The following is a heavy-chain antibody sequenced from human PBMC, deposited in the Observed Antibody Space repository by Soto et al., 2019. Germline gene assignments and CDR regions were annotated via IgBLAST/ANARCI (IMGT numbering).Heavy chain of an antibody. CDR2: IYYSGST. CDR1: GGSSSSSSYY. V-gene: IGHV4-31*03. CDR3: ARSGYSYGPNPLLY. D-gene: IGHD5-18*01. Sequence: TLSHTCTVSGGSSSSSSYYWGWIRQHPGKGLEWIGYIYYSGSTYYNPSLKSRVTISVDTSKNQFSLKLSSVTAADTAVYYCARSGYSYGPNPLLYWGQGTLVTVSS. J-gene: IGHJ4*02.